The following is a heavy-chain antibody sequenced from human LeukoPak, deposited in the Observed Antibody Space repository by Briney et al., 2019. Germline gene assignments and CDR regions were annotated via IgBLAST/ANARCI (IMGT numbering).Heavy chain of an antibody. Sequence: PGGSLRLSCTASGFTFADYAMTWVRQAPGKGLECVGFIRSYNGGAEYAASVKGRFSISRDDTKSIAYLEMNSLKTEDTAVYFCTRWIGTSKLDYWGQGALVTVSS. CDR2: IRSYNGGA. J-gene: IGHJ4*02. CDR3: TRWIGTSKLDY. V-gene: IGHV3-49*04. CDR1: GFTFADYA. D-gene: IGHD1-14*01.